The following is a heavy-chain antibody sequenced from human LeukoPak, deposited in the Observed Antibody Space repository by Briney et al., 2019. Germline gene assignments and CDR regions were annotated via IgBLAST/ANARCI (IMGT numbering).Heavy chain of an antibody. V-gene: IGHV3-74*01. J-gene: IGHJ4*02. D-gene: IGHD3-10*01. CDR2: INSDGSST. CDR3: ARGRVGRYGAPFDY. CDR1: GFAFSTYW. Sequence: GGSLRLSCAASGFAFSTYWMHWVRQAPGKGLVWVSRINSDGSSTSYADSVKGRFTISRDNAKNTLYLQMNSLRAEDTAVYYCARGRVGRYGAPFDYWGQGTLVTVSS.